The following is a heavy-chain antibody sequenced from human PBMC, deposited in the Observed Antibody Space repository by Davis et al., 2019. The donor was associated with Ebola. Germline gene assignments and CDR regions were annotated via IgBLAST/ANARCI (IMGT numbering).Heavy chain of an antibody. V-gene: IGHV3-73*01. J-gene: IGHJ4*02. Sequence: GGSLRLSCAASGFTFSSYGTHWVRQASGQGLEWVGRIRSKANSYATAYAASVKGRFTISRDDSKNTAYLQMNSLKTEDTAVYYCHAGFDYWGQGTLVTVSS. CDR2: IRSKANSYAT. CDR3: HAGFDY. CDR1: GFTFSSYG. D-gene: IGHD1-14*01.